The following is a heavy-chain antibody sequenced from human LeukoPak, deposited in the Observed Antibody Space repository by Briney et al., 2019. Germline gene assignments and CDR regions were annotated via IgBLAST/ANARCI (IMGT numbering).Heavy chain of an antibody. CDR2: IKQDGSEK. J-gene: IGHJ5*02. D-gene: IGHD3-10*01. CDR3: ARDHYYGSGSYNH. CDR1: GFTFSSYW. Sequence: PGGSLRLSCAASGFTFSSYWMSWVRQAPGKGLEWVANIKQDGSEKYYLDSVKGRFTISRDNAKNSLYLQMNSLRAEDTAVYYCARDHYYGSGSYNHWGQGTLVTVSS. V-gene: IGHV3-7*01.